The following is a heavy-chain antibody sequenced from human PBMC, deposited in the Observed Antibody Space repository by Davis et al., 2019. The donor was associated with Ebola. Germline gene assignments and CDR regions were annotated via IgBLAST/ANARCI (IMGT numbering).Heavy chain of an antibody. J-gene: IGHJ6*02. V-gene: IGHV1-2*02. CDR3: ARGIVYSYGSNYYGMDV. CDR2: INPNSGGT. CDR1: GYTFTGYY. D-gene: IGHD5-18*01. Sequence: AASVKVSCKASGYTFTGYYMHWVRQAPGQGLEWMGWINPNSGGTNYAQKFQGRVTITADESTSTAYMELSRLRSDDTAVYYCARGIVYSYGSNYYGMDVWGQGTTVTVSS.